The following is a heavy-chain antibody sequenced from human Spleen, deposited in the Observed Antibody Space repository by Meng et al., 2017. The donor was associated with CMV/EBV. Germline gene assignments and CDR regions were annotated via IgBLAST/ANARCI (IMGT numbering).Heavy chain of an antibody. J-gene: IGHJ4*02. CDR1: GGPFIGYY. CDR3: ARGRVTDFDY. D-gene: IGHD2-21*02. CDR2: INHAGGT. Sequence: LTCAAYGGPFIGYYWNWIRQSPGKGLEWIGEINHAGGTNYNLSLKSRVTISVDKSKNQFSLKVTSVTAADTAVYYCARGRVTDFDYWGQGTLVTVSS. V-gene: IGHV4-34*01.